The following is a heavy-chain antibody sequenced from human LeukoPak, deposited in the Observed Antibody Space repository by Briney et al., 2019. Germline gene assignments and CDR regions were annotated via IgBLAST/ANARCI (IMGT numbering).Heavy chain of an antibody. Sequence: GGSLRLSCAASGFIFSTYDMNWLRQAPGKGLEWVSYLSSSGSTIYYADSVKGRFTISRDNAKNSLYLQMNSLRAEDTAVYYCARDITPYYYMDVWGKGTTVTVSS. CDR3: ARDITPYYYMDV. D-gene: IGHD3-10*01. J-gene: IGHJ6*03. V-gene: IGHV3-48*03. CDR1: GFIFSTYD. CDR2: LSSSGSTI.